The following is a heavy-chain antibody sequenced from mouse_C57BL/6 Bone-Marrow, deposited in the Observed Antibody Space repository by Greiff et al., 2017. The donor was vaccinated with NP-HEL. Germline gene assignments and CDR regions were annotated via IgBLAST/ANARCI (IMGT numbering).Heavy chain of an antibody. Sequence: VQLQQSGAELARPGASVKLSCKASGYTFTSYGISWVKQRTGQGLEWIGEIYPRSGNTYYNEKFKGKATLTADKSSSTAYMELRSLTSEDSAVYFCARRDYSNYYWYFDVWGTGPTVTVSS. D-gene: IGHD2-5*01. CDR3: ARRDYSNYYWYFDV. CDR1: GYTFTSYG. CDR2: IYPRSGNT. V-gene: IGHV1-81*01. J-gene: IGHJ1*03.